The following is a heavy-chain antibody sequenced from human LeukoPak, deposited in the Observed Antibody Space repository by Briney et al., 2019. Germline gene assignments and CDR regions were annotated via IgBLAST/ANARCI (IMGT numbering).Heavy chain of an antibody. CDR2: IYYSGST. D-gene: IGHD6-13*01. V-gene: IGHV4-59*01. CDR1: GGSISSYY. CDR3: ARVTTGIAAAIPDAFDI. J-gene: IGHJ3*02. Sequence: PSETLSLTCTVSGGSISSYYWSWIRQPPGKGLEWIGYIYYSGSTNYNPSLRSRVTISVDTSKNQFSLKLSSVTAADTAVYYCARVTTGIAAAIPDAFDIWGQGTMVTVSS.